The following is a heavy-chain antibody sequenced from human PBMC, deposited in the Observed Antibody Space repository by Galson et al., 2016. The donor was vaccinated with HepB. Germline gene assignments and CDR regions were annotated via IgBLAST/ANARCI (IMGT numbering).Heavy chain of an antibody. CDR3: ARVRVTATTGGGLDV. CDR1: GFSFSNYA. J-gene: IGHJ6*02. D-gene: IGHD2-21*02. CDR2: INSDGRST. V-gene: IGHV3-74*01. Sequence: SLRLSCAASGFSFSNYAMHWVRQSAGKGLVWVSLINSDGRSTNYADSVKGRFTVSRDNAKNTLYLQLDSLRDEDTAVYYCARVRVTATTGGGLDVWGQGTTVTVSS.